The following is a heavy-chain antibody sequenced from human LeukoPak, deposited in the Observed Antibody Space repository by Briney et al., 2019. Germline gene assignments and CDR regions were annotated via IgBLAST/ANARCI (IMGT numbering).Heavy chain of an antibody. D-gene: IGHD3-10*01. Sequence: GSSVKVSCKASGGTFSSYAISWVRQAPGQGLEWMGGISPIFGTANYARKLQGRVTITTDESTSTAYMELSSLRSEDTAVYYCARFDLTPYYYGSGSHHWYFDLWGRGTLVTVSS. V-gene: IGHV1-69*05. CDR1: GGTFSSYA. J-gene: IGHJ2*01. CDR2: ISPIFGTA. CDR3: ARFDLTPYYYGSGSHHWYFDL.